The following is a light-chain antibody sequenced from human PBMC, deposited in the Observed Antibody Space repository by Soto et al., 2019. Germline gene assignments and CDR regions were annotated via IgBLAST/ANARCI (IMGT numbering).Light chain of an antibody. CDR1: QSISSW. J-gene: IGKJ1*01. Sequence: DIQMTQAPSTLSASVEDRVTITCRASQSISSWLAWYQQKPGKAPKLLIYKASSLESGVPSRFSGSGSGTEFTLTIISLQPDDFATYYFQQYNSYSWTFGQGTNVDIK. V-gene: IGKV1-5*03. CDR3: QQYNSYSWT. CDR2: KAS.